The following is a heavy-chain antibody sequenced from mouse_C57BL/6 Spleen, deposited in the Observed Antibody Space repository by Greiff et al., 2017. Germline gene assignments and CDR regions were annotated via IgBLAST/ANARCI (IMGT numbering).Heavy chain of an antibody. CDR1: GYAFSSYW. J-gene: IGHJ1*03. D-gene: IGHD1-1*01. CDR2: IYPGDGDT. CDR3: ARPLYGSSPWYFDV. Sequence: VQLQQSGAELVKPGASVKISCKASGYAFSSYWMNWVKQRPGKGLEWIGQIYPGDGDTNYNGKFKGKATLTADKSSSTAYMQLSSLTSEDSAVYFCARPLYGSSPWYFDVWGTGTTVTVSS. V-gene: IGHV1-80*01.